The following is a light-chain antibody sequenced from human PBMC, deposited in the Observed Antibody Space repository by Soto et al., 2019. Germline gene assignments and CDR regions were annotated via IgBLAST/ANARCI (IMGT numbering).Light chain of an antibody. V-gene: IGKV3-11*01. Sequence: EIVLTQSPATLSLSPGERATLSCRASQSVSSNLAWYQQKPGQAPRLLIYDASNRATGIPARFSGRGSGTDFTLTISSLEPEDFAVYYCQQYNNWPPITFGQGTRLAIK. CDR3: QQYNNWPPIT. CDR2: DAS. J-gene: IGKJ5*01. CDR1: QSVSSN.